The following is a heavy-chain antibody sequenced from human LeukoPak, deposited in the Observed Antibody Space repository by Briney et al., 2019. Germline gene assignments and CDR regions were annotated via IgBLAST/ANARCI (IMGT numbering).Heavy chain of an antibody. V-gene: IGHV3-15*01. D-gene: IGHD4-11*01. Sequence: GGSLRLSRAASGFTFSNAWMSWVRKAPGKGLEWVGRIKSKPDGGTTDYAAPVKGTFTISRDDSKNTLYLQMNSLKTEDTAVYYCTTDNYSNYGGDYWGQGTLVTVSS. CDR2: IKSKPDGGTT. CDR1: GFTFSNAW. J-gene: IGHJ4*02. CDR3: TTDNYSNYGGDY.